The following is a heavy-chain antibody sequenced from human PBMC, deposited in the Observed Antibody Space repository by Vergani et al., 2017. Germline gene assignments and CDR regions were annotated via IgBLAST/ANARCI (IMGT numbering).Heavy chain of an antibody. Sequence: QVQLVQSGSELKKPVASVKISCKASGYTFTRYAINWVRQAPGQGLEWMGWINTTTGNPTYAQGFTGQFFFSLDTSVTAAYLQINRLKAEDSALYYCARVLNGYDSCGSHGNWGQGTLLTVSS. CDR3: ARVLNGYDSCGSHGN. V-gene: IGHV7-4-1*02. J-gene: IGHJ4*02. CDR1: GYTFTRYA. D-gene: IGHD3-22*01. CDR2: INTTTGNP.